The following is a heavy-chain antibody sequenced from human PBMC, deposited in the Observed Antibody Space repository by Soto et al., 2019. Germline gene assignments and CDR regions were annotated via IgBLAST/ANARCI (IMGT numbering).Heavy chain of an antibody. CDR2: IYPGDSDT. Sequence: PGESLKISCKGSGYSFTSYWIGWVRQMPGKGLEWMGIIYPGDSDTRYSPSFQGQVTISADKSISTAYLQWSSLKASDTAMYYCARYSSRQDYCYCGMDVWGQGTTVTVSS. V-gene: IGHV5-51*01. D-gene: IGHD6-13*01. CDR1: GYSFTSYW. J-gene: IGHJ6*02. CDR3: ARYSSRQDYCYCGMDV.